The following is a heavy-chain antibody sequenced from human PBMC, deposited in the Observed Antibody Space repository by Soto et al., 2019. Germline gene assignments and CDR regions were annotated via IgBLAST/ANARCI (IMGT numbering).Heavy chain of an antibody. Sequence: QVQLVQSGAEVKKPGSSVKVSCKASGGTFSSYAISWVRQAPGQGLEWMGGIIPIFGTANYAQKFQGRVTITADKATSTAYMELSSLRSEDTAVYYCARDYSIFGVVITHYYYYGMDVWGQGTTVTVSS. CDR1: GGTFSSYA. D-gene: IGHD3-3*01. CDR3: ARDYSIFGVVITHYYYYGMDV. J-gene: IGHJ6*02. CDR2: IIPIFGTA. V-gene: IGHV1-69*06.